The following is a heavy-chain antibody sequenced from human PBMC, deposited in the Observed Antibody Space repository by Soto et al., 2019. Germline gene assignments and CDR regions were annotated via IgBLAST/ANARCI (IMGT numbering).Heavy chain of an antibody. D-gene: IGHD3-22*01. V-gene: IGHV4-31*03. CDR1: GGSISSGGYY. CDR2: IYYSGST. CDR3: ARVSAPDYFDSSGYTFDY. J-gene: IGHJ4*02. Sequence: SETLSLTCTVSGGSISSGGYYWSWIRQHPGKGLEWIGYIYYSGSTYYNPSLKSRVTISVDTSKNQFSLKLSSVTAADTAVYYCARVSAPDYFDSSGYTFDYWGQGTLVTGSS.